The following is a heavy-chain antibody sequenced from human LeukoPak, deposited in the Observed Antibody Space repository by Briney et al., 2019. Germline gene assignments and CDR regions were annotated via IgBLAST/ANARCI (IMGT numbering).Heavy chain of an antibody. V-gene: IGHV3-74*01. Sequence: GSLRLSCAASGFTFSSYEMNWVRQAPGKGPVWVSRIKTDGSITNYADSVRGRFSISRDNAKNTLYLQMNSLRAEDTAVYYCARGLSGYASSLGYWGQGTLVTVSA. D-gene: IGHD6-6*01. CDR3: ARGLSGYASSLGY. J-gene: IGHJ4*02. CDR1: GFTFSSYE. CDR2: IKTDGSIT.